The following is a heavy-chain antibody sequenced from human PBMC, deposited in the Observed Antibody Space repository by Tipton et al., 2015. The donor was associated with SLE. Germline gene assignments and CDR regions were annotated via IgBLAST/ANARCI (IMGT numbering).Heavy chain of an antibody. D-gene: IGHD5-24*01. V-gene: IGHV4-34*01. CDR2: INQSGDI. CDR1: GGPLTDYY. CDR3: VRGRGWLQFRRYYYYMDV. J-gene: IGHJ6*03. Sequence: LRLSCAVYGGPLTDYYWGWVRQSPGKGLEWTAEINQSGDINHNPSLRSRVSLSVDTSNFQFSLNLYSVSVADTAVYYCVRGRGWLQFRRYYYYMDVWGKGTTVTVSS.